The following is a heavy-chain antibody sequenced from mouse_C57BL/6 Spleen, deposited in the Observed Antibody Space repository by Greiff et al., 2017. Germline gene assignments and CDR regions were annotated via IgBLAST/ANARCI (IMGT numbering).Heavy chain of an antibody. J-gene: IGHJ2*01. V-gene: IGHV1-15*01. CDR2: IDPETGGT. Sequence: QVQLQQSGAELVRPGASVTLSCKASGYTFTDYEMHWVKQTPVHGLEWIGAIDPETGGTAYNQKFKGKAILTADKSSSTAYMELRSLTSEDSSVYYCTNHYYGRSYGYWGQGTTLTVSS. CDR3: TNHYYGRSYGY. CDR1: GYTFTDYE. D-gene: IGHD1-1*01.